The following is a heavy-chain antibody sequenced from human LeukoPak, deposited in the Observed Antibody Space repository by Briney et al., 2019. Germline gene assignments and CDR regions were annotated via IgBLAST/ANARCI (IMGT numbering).Heavy chain of an antibody. CDR3: VKEYHSRGFGAYFDY. Sequence: GGSLRLSCGASGFTFSNYWMSWVRQAPGKGLEWVINISQDGSGKNYADSVEGRFTISRDNSINTVDLQMNSLRAEDTAVYYCVKEYHSRGFGAYFDYWGQGTLVTVSS. J-gene: IGHJ4*02. D-gene: IGHD3-3*01. CDR1: GFTFSNYW. CDR2: ISQDGSGK. V-gene: IGHV3-7*01.